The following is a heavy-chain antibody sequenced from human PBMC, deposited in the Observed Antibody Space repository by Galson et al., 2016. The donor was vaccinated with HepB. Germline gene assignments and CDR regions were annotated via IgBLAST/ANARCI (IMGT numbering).Heavy chain of an antibody. Sequence: SLRLSCAASGFSFRDFNINWVRQAPGKGLEWVSSISDTSRYIEYGDSVKGRFPISRDNAKNSVFLQMDSLRAEDTAVYYCARHGGGDCSIERGFQPWGQGTLVIVSS. V-gene: IGHV3-21*01. J-gene: IGHJ1*01. D-gene: IGHD2-21*02. CDR1: GFSFRDFN. CDR3: ARHGGGDCSIERGFQP. CDR2: ISDTSRYI.